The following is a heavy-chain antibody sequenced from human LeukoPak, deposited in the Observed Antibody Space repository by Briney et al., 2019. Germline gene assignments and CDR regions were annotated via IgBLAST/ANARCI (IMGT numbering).Heavy chain of an antibody. Sequence: GGSLRLSCAASGFTFDDYDMSWVRQAPGKGLEWVSSISSSSSYIYYADSVRGRFTISRDNARNSPYLQMNSLRGEDTAVYYCARDENAYCSGGSCSYFQHWGQGTLVTVSS. CDR2: ISSSSSYI. V-gene: IGHV3-21*01. CDR1: GFTFDDYD. D-gene: IGHD2-15*01. J-gene: IGHJ1*01. CDR3: ARDENAYCSGGSCSYFQH.